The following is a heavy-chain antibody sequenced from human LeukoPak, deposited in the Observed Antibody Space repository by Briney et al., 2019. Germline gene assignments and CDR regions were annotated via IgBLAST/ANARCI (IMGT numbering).Heavy chain of an antibody. CDR2: ISGSGGST. Sequence: PGGSLRLSCAASGFTFSSYAMSWVRQAPGKGLEWVSAISGSGGSTYYADSVKGRFTISRDNSKNTLYLQMNSLRAEDTAVYYCAKDKGMECSSTSCYGSLGYWGQGTLVTVSS. J-gene: IGHJ4*02. CDR1: GFTFSSYA. CDR3: AKDKGMECSSTSCYGSLGY. V-gene: IGHV3-23*01. D-gene: IGHD2-2*01.